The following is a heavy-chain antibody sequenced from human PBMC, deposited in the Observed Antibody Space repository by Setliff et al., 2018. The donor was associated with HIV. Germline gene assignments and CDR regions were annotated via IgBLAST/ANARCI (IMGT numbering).Heavy chain of an antibody. Sequence: GGSLRLSCVPSGFTFTNYAITWVRQAPGEGLEYVSALSGSGGITYYADSVKGRFTLARDTSIDTLYLQMTSLRAEDTAVYYGARVRGSSSLFDFDYWGQGTLVTVSS. D-gene: IGHD6-13*01. J-gene: IGHJ4*02. CDR3: ARVRGSSSLFDFDY. CDR2: LSGSGGIT. V-gene: IGHV3-23*01. CDR1: GFTFTNYA.